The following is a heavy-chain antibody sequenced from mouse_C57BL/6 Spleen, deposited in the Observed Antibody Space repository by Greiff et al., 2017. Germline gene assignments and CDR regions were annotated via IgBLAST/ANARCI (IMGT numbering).Heavy chain of an antibody. CDR3: ARDRDYYFDY. D-gene: IGHD3-1*01. CDR2: INYDGSST. V-gene: IGHV5-16*01. Sequence: EVNVVESEGGLVQPGSSMKLSCTASGFTFSDYYMAWVRQVPEKGLEWVANINYDGSSTYYLDSLKSRFIISRDNAKNILYLQMSSLKSEDTATYYCARDRDYYFDYWGQGTTLTVSS. CDR1: GFTFSDYY. J-gene: IGHJ2*01.